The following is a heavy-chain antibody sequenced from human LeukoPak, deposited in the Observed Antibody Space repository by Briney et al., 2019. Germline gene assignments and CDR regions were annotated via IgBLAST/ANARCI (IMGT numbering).Heavy chain of an antibody. CDR3: ATGYCSSTSCYTGIAAKKDY. V-gene: IGHV3-21*01. CDR2: ISSSSSYI. D-gene: IGHD2-2*02. CDR1: GFTFSSYS. J-gene: IGHJ4*02. Sequence: GGSLRLSCAASGFTFSSYSMNWVRQAPGKGLEWVSSISSSSSYIYYADSVKGRFTISRDNAKNSLYLQMNSLRAEDTAVYYCATGYCSSTSCYTGIAAKKDYWGQGTLVTVSS.